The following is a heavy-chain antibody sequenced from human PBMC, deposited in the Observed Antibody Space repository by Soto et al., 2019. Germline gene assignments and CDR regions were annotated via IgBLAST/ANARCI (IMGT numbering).Heavy chain of an antibody. CDR3: ARVLPTTVTIMDV. V-gene: IGHV3-74*01. CDR1: GFTFSSYW. D-gene: IGHD4-4*01. J-gene: IGHJ6*04. CDR2: INSDGSST. Sequence: EVQLVESGGGLVQPGGSLRLSCAASGFTFSSYWMHWVHQAPGKGLVWVSRINSDGSSTSYADSVKGRFTISRDNAKNTLYLQMNSLRAEDTAVYYCARVLPTTVTIMDVWGKGTTVTVSS.